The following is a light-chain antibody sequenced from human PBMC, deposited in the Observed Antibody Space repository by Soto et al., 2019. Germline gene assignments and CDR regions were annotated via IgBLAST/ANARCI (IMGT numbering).Light chain of an antibody. J-gene: IGKJ4*01. Sequence: DIQMTQSPSPLSASVGDRVTITGRASQTIRNYLNWYQQKPGEAPKLLIYAASRLQSGVPSRFSGSGSGTDFTLTINTLQPEDIATYYCQQSYSTPRFGGGTKVDIK. CDR1: QTIRNY. V-gene: IGKV1-39*01. CDR2: AAS. CDR3: QQSYSTPR.